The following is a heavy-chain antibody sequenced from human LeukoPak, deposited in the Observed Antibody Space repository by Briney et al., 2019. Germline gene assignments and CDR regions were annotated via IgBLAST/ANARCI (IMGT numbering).Heavy chain of an antibody. Sequence: SETLSLTCTVSGGSISSGSYYWSWIRQPAGKGLEWIGRIYTSGSTNYNPSLKSRVTISVDTSKNQFSLKLSSVTAADTAVYYCARAGAARDAFDIWGQGTMVTVSS. CDR1: GGSISSGSYY. J-gene: IGHJ3*02. D-gene: IGHD6-25*01. CDR3: ARAGAARDAFDI. V-gene: IGHV4-61*02. CDR2: IYTSGST.